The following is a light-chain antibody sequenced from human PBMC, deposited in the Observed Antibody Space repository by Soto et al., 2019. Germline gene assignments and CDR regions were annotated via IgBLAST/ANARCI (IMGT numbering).Light chain of an antibody. J-gene: IGLJ2*01. Sequence: QSALTQPASVSGSPGQSITISCAGTSSDVGSFNLVSWYQQYPGKAPKLIIYEGTKRPPGVSNRFSGSKSDNTASLTISGLQADDEADYYCCSYAGGTTLVFGGGTKVTVL. CDR1: SSDVGSFNL. CDR2: EGT. CDR3: CSYAGGTTLV. V-gene: IGLV2-23*01.